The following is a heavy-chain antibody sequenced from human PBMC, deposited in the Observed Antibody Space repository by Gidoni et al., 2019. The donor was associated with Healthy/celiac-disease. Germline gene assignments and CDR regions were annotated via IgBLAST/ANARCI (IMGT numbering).Heavy chain of an antibody. CDR2: ISSSGSTI. Sequence: EVQLVESGGGLVQPGGSLRLSCAASGFTFSSYEMNWVRQAPGKGLEWVSYISSSGSTIYYADSVKGRFTISRDNAKNSLYLQMNSLRAEDTAVYYCARPRRLAKYWYFDLWGRGTLVTVSS. V-gene: IGHV3-48*03. CDR1: GFTFSSYE. J-gene: IGHJ2*01. CDR3: ARPRRLAKYWYFDL.